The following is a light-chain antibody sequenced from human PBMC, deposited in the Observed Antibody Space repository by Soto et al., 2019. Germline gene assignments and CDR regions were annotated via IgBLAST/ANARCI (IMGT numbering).Light chain of an antibody. CDR1: SSNIGGNS. J-gene: IGLJ1*01. Sequence: QSVLTQPPSVSAAAVQNVTISCSGSSSNIGGNSVSWYQQLPGTAPKLLIYDDNKRPSGIPDRFSGSKSGTSATLGITGFQTGDEADYYCGSWDSSLSAYVFGTGTKVTVL. CDR2: DDN. CDR3: GSWDSSLSAYV. V-gene: IGLV1-51*01.